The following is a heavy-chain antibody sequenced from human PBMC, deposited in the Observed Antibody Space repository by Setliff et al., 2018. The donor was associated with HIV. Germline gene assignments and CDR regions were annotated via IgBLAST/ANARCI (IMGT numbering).Heavy chain of an antibody. V-gene: IGHV4-31*03. CDR2: IFYNENT. J-gene: IGHJ4*02. Sequence: PSETLSLTCTVSGGSISSGGYYWNWIRQHPGKGLEWIGYIFYNENTQYDQSLKSRVSMSVDTSKNQFSLNLRTVTAADTAIYFCARGRPFGKFVDYFDSWGQGKLVTVSS. CDR1: GGSISSGGYY. D-gene: IGHD2-21*01. CDR3: ARGRPFGKFVDYFDS.